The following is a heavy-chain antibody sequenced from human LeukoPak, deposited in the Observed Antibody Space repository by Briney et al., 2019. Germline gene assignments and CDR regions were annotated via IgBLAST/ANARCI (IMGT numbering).Heavy chain of an antibody. CDR1: GGSISGYY. V-gene: IGHV4-4*07. Sequence: SETLSLTCTVSGGSISGYYWNWIRQPAGKGLEWIGRIYTSGSTHDNPSLKSRVTISVDTSKNQFSLKLSSVTAADTAVYYCASTTDPYYYDSSGYYYVYWGQGTLVTVSS. J-gene: IGHJ4*02. D-gene: IGHD3-22*01. CDR2: IYTSGST. CDR3: ASTTDPYYYDSSGYYYVY.